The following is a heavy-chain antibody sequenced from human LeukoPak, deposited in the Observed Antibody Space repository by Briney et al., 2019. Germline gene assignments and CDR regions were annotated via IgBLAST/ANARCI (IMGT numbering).Heavy chain of an antibody. CDR1: GYTFTNYD. J-gene: IGHJ4*02. D-gene: IGHD1-26*01. Sequence: ASVKVSCKASGYTFTNYDINWVRQAPGQGLEWMGWMNPNSGNTGYAQKFQGRVTMTRNTSTRTAYMELSSLRSEDTAVYYCARIQEWENFDYWGQGTLVTVSS. CDR3: ARIQEWENFDY. V-gene: IGHV1-8*01. CDR2: MNPNSGNT.